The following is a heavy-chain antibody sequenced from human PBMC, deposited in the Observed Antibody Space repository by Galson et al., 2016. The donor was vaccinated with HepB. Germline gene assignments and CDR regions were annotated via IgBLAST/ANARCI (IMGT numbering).Heavy chain of an antibody. J-gene: IGHJ6*02. CDR2: VSGNGAST. Sequence: SLRLSCAASGFSFSSYAMSWVRQAPGKGLEWVSTVSGNGASTYYADTVKGRFTISRDNSKNTLDLQMNSLRAEDTAVYYCARMIYYYYAMDVWGHGTTVTFSS. V-gene: IGHV3-23*01. D-gene: IGHD3-16*01. CDR3: ARMIYYYYAMDV. CDR1: GFSFSSYA.